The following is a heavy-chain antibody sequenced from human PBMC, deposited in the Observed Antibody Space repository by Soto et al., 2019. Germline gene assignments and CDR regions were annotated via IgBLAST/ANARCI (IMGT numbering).Heavy chain of an antibody. V-gene: IGHV4-31*03. CDR2: IYYSGST. CDR3: ARDTFRQRYDFWSGFDRGGMDV. Sequence: QVQLQESGPGLVKPSQTLSLTCTVSGGSISSGGYYWSWIRQHPGKGLEWIGYIYYSGSTYYNPSLKSRVTISVDPSKNQFSLKLSSVPAADTAVYYCARDTFRQRYDFWSGFDRGGMDVWGQGTTVTVSS. D-gene: IGHD3-3*01. CDR1: GGSISSGGYY. J-gene: IGHJ6*02.